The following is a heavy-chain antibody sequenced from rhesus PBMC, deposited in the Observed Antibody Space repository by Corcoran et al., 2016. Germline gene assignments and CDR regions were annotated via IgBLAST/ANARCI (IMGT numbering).Heavy chain of an antibody. V-gene: IGHV3-116*02. Sequence: EVRLVESGGGLVQPGGSLRLSCAASGFNFSDHYMGRVRPATGKGPEGGGFIRTNANGGTAEYAASVKGRFTISRDDSKSIASLQMNSLNTEDTAVYYCARDKSYSNYPDYWGQGVLVTVSS. CDR1: GFNFSDHY. CDR2: IRTNANGGTA. CDR3: ARDKSYSNYPDY. D-gene: IGHD4-23*01. J-gene: IGHJ4*01.